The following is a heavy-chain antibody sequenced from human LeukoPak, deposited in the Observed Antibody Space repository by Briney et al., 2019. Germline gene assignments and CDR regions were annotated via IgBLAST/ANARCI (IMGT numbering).Heavy chain of an antibody. V-gene: IGHV1-2*02. D-gene: IGHD3-16*01. CDR3: ARDLQAWAPNDAFDI. CDR1: GYTFTGYY. CDR2: INPNSGGT. Sequence: GASVKVSCKASGYTFTGYYMHWVRQAPGQGLEWMGWINPNSGGTNYAQKFQGRVTMTRDTSISTAYMELSRLRSDDTAVYYCARDLQAWAPNDAFDIWGQGTMVTVSS. J-gene: IGHJ3*02.